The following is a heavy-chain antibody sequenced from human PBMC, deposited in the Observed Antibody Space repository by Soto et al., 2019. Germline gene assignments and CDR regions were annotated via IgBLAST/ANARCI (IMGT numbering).Heavy chain of an antibody. Sequence: EVQVVESGGGLVQPGGSLKLSCVASGFTFSNYWMSWVRQAPVKGLEWVANIRQDGSEKNFVDSVKGRFTISRDNAKNSVDLQMNSLRAEDTAVYYCATTQSFDYWGQGTLVTVSS. CDR3: ATTQSFDY. CDR2: IRQDGSEK. CDR1: GFTFSNYW. V-gene: IGHV3-7*01. J-gene: IGHJ4*02.